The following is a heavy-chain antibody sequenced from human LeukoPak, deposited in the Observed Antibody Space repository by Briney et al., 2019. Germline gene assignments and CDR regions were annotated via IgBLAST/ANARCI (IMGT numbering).Heavy chain of an antibody. V-gene: IGHV1-18*01. CDR1: GYTFTSYG. D-gene: IGHD3-3*01. CDR3: ARNSYYDFWSGSPTQGSDALNI. Sequence: ASVKVSCKASGYTFTSYGITWVRQAPGKGLEWMGWISAYNGNTNYVQKLQGRVTMTTDTSTSTAYMELGSLRSDDTAVYYCARNSYYDFWSGSPTQGSDALNIWGQGTMVTVSS. J-gene: IGHJ3*02. CDR2: ISAYNGNT.